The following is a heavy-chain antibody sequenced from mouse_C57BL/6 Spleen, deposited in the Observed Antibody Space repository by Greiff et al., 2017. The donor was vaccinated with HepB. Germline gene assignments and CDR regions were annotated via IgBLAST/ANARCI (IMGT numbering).Heavy chain of an antibody. CDR3: VRGGYDGYLYYAMDY. J-gene: IGHJ4*01. D-gene: IGHD2-3*01. Sequence: EVQGVESGGGLVQPKGSLKLSCAASGFTFNTYAMHWVRQAPGKGLEWVARVRSKSSNYATYYADSVKDRFTISRDDSQSMLYLQMNNLKTEDTAMYYCVRGGYDGYLYYAMDYWGQGTSVTVSS. CDR2: VRSKSSNYAT. V-gene: IGHV10-3*01. CDR1: GFTFNTYA.